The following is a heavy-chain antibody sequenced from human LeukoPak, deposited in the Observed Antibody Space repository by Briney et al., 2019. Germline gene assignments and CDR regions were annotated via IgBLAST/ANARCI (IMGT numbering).Heavy chain of an antibody. Sequence: PSETLSLTCTVSAVSISSYYWSWIRQPPGKGLEWIGYIYYSGSTNYNPSLQSRVTISVDTSKNQFSLKLSSVTAADTAVYYCARVGGSGSYYYAMDVWGQGTTVTVSS. CDR2: IYYSGST. V-gene: IGHV4-59*01. CDR1: AVSISSYY. CDR3: ARVGGSGSYYYAMDV. D-gene: IGHD3-10*01. J-gene: IGHJ6*02.